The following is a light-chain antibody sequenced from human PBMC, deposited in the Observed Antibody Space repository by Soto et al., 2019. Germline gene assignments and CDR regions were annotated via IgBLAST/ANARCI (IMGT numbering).Light chain of an antibody. J-gene: IGKJ1*01. Sequence: EKVMTQSPGSLSVSPGERAALSCRASQSVGSNLAWYQRKPGQAPRLLIYGASTRATGIPSRFSGSGSGTEFTSTISSLQSEDFAVYYCHQYYDWPWTFGQGTTVEIK. CDR2: GAS. CDR3: HQYYDWPWT. V-gene: IGKV3-15*01. CDR1: QSVGSN.